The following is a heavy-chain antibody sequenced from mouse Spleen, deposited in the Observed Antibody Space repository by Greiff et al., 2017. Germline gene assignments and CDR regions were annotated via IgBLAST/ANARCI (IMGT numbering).Heavy chain of an antibody. CDR2: IYPGNVNT. D-gene: IGHD2-14*01. Sequence: VKLMESGPELVKPGASVRISCKASGYTFTSYYIHWVKQRPGQGLEWIGWIYPGNVNTKYNEKFKGKATLTADKSSSTAYMQLSSLTSEDSAVYFCARGDRGAWVAYWGQGTLVTVSA. CDR1: GYTFTSYY. J-gene: IGHJ3*01. V-gene: IGHV1S56*01. CDR3: ARGDRGAWVAY.